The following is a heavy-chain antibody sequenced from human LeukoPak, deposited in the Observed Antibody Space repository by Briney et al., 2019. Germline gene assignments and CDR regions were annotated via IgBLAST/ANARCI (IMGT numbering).Heavy chain of an antibody. CDR2: IYPGDSDT. Sequence: GESLKISCKGSGYSFTSYWIGWVRQMPGKGLEWMGIIYPGDSDTRYSPSFQGQVTISADKSISTAYLQWSSLKASDTAMYYCARHWSGTYYYGSGSLGYFDYWGQGTLVTVSS. CDR3: ARHWSGTYYYGSGSLGYFDY. CDR1: GYSFTSYW. V-gene: IGHV5-51*01. J-gene: IGHJ4*02. D-gene: IGHD3-10*01.